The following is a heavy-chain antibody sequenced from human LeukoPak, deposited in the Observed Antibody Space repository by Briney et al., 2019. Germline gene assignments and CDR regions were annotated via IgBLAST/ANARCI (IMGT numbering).Heavy chain of an antibody. D-gene: IGHD3-9*01. CDR2: INGDNGNT. J-gene: IGHJ5*02. V-gene: IGHV1-3*01. CDR3: ARAPYDILTGYSLNWFDP. CDR1: GYTFTTYA. Sequence: ASVKVSCKASGYTFTTYAMHWVRQAPGQRLEWMGWINGDNGNTKYSQKFQGRVTITRDTSAYTAYMELRSLSSADTAVYFCARAPYDILTGYSLNWFDPWGQGTLVTVSS.